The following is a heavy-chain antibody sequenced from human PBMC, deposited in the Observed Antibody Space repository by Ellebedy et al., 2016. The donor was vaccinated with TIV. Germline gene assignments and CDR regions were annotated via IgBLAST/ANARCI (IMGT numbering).Heavy chain of an antibody. V-gene: IGHV3-30*03. CDR3: ARGGSSGSSDY. D-gene: IGHD3-10*01. J-gene: IGHJ4*02. Sequence: GESLKISXVASGFTFRSHVIYWVRQAPGKGLEWVAVISSDGSNKYYADSVKGRFTISRDNSKNTLYLQMNSLRTDDMAVYYCARGGSSGSSDYWGQGTRVTVSS. CDR1: GFTFRSHV. CDR2: ISSDGSNK.